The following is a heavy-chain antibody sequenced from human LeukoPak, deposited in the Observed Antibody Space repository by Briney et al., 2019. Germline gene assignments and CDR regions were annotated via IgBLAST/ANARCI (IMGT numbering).Heavy chain of an antibody. CDR1: GSSISSGGYS. Sequence: SQTLSLTCAVSGSSISSGGYSWSWIRQPPGKGLEWIGYIYHSGSTCYNPSLKSRVTISVDRSKNQFSLKLSSVTAADTAVYYCARGGLLRYFDWLAPAGYAFDIWGQGTMVTVSS. J-gene: IGHJ3*02. CDR2: IYHSGST. D-gene: IGHD3-9*01. V-gene: IGHV4-30-2*01. CDR3: ARGGLLRYFDWLAPAGYAFDI.